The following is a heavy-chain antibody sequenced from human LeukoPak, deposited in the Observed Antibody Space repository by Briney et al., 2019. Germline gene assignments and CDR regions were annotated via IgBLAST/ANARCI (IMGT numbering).Heavy chain of an antibody. CDR1: GFTVSSSS. CDR2: IYNGHNT. V-gene: IGHV3-66*02. J-gene: IGHJ5*02. CDR3: ARAALEGFPSDASGWNWFDP. Sequence: GGSLRLSCVASGFTVSSSSMSWVRQAPGQGLEWVSIIYNGHNTSYTDSVKGRFIISRDYSKNTLFLQMNSLRPEDTAVYYCARAALEGFPSDASGWNWFDPWGQGTLVTVSS. D-gene: IGHD6-19*01.